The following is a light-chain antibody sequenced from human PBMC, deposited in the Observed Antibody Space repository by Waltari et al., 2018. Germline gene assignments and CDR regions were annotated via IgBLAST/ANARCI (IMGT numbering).Light chain of an antibody. Sequence: EIVLRQSPATLSLSPGERATLSCKASRSISTYLAWYQQRPGQAPRLLIYDTSTRAPGIPARFSGSGSVTDFTLTISSLEPEDFAVYYCQQRSNSFTFGPGTRVDI. CDR3: QQRSNSFT. CDR2: DTS. J-gene: IGKJ3*01. CDR1: RSISTY. V-gene: IGKV3-11*01.